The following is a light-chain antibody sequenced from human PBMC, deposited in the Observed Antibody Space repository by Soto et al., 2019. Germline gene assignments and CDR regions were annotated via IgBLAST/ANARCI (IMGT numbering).Light chain of an antibody. J-gene: IGKJ4*01. CDR3: QQYDNLPLLT. CDR2: DAS. CDR1: QDITTY. V-gene: IGKV1-33*01. Sequence: DIQMTQSPSSLSASVGDRVTITCQASQDITTYLNWYQQKPGKAPKLLIYDASHLETGVPSRFRGSGSGTDFTFTISSLQPEDLATYYCQQYDNLPLLTFGGGTRVEIK.